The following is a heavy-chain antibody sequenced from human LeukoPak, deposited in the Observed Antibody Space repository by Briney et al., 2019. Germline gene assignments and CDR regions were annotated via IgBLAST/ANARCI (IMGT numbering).Heavy chain of an antibody. CDR3: ARVRRLRYFDWLKHYGMDV. J-gene: IGHJ6*02. CDR1: GFTFSSYS. Sequence: SGGSLRLSCAASGFTFSSYSMNWVRQAPGKGLEWVSSISSSSSYIYYADSVKGRFTISRDNAKNSLYLQMNSLRAEDTAVYYCARVRRLRYFDWLKHYGMDVWGQGTTVTVSS. D-gene: IGHD3-9*01. CDR2: ISSSSSYI. V-gene: IGHV3-21*01.